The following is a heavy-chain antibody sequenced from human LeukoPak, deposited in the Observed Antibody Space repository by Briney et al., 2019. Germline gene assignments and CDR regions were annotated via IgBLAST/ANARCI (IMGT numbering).Heavy chain of an antibody. CDR1: GYTFTNYY. D-gene: IGHD4-17*01. CDR3: ARDTRTMTAVTRGQHYYYGLDV. J-gene: IGHJ6*02. CDR2: INPSDGGT. V-gene: IGHV1-46*01. Sequence: ASVRVSCKASGYTFTNYYLHWVLQAPGHGLEWMAIINPSDGGTYYEQKLQGRVTVTRDTSTSTVYMELSSLRSEDTAVYYCARDTRTMTAVTRGQHYYYGLDVWGQGTTVTVSS.